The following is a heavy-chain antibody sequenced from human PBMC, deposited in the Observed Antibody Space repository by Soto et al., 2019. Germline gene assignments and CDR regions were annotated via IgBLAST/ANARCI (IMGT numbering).Heavy chain of an antibody. J-gene: IGHJ6*03. D-gene: IGHD3-16*01. CDR2: IYYSGTT. CDR1: GGSIGSGDHY. Sequence: PSETLSLTCTLSGGSIGSGDHYWSWIRQSPGKGLEWIGAIYYSGTTYYNPPLKSRATISVDTSKNQFSLKMSSVTAADTAVYFCARQAGAFGYYMDVWGKGPTVTVSS. V-gene: IGHV4-39*01. CDR3: ARQAGAFGYYMDV.